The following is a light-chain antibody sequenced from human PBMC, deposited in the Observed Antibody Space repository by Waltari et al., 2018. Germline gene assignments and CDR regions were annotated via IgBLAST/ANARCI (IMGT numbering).Light chain of an antibody. V-gene: IGKV1-39*01. J-gene: IGKJ5*01. CDR2: GSF. Sequence: DIQMTQSPPSLSASVGDRVTITCRASQTMSNSLDWYQQKPGKAPKLLIYGSFILQSGVPSRFSGSGSGTDFTLTISSLQPEDFATYYCQQSSSSPITFGQGTRLEIK. CDR1: QTMSNS. CDR3: QQSSSSPIT.